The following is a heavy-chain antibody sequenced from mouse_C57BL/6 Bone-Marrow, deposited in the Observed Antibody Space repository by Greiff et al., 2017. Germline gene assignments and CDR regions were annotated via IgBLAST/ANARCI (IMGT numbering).Heavy chain of an antibody. CDR3: AREGSTVVATRARDY. J-gene: IGHJ4*01. V-gene: IGHV1-76*01. D-gene: IGHD1-1*01. CDR2: IYPGSGNT. Sequence: QVQLQQSGAELVRPGASVKLSCKASGYTFTDYYINWVKQRPGQGLEWIARIYPGSGNTYYNEKFKGKATLTAEKSSSTASMQLSSLTSEDSAVYFCAREGSTVVATRARDYGGQGTSGTVSS. CDR1: GYTFTDYY.